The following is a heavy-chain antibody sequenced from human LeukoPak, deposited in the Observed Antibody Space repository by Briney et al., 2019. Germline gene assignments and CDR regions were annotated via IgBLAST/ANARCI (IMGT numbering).Heavy chain of an antibody. V-gene: IGHV4-34*01. CDR2: INHSGST. J-gene: IGHJ4*02. CDR3: ARAWYCSGGSCFDY. CDR1: GGSFSGYY. Sequence: SETLSLTCAVYGGSFSGYYWSWIRQPPGKGLGWIGEINHSGSTNYNPSLKSRVTISVDTSKNQFSLKLSSVTAADTAVYYCARAWYCSGGSCFDYWGQGTLVTVSS. D-gene: IGHD2-15*01.